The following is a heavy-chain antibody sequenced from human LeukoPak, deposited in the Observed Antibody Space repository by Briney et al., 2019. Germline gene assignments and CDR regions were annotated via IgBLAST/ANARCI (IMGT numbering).Heavy chain of an antibody. D-gene: IGHD5-18*01. V-gene: IGHV3-11*01. CDR1: EFTFSDYY. CDR2: ISSSGSTI. J-gene: IGHJ4*02. CDR3: ARESRGYIYGPKDY. Sequence: GGSLRLSCAASEFTFSDYYMSWIRQAPGKGLEWVSYISSSGSTIYYADSVKGRFTISRDNAKNSLFLQMNSLRAEDTAVYYCARESRGYIYGPKDYWGQGTLVTVSS.